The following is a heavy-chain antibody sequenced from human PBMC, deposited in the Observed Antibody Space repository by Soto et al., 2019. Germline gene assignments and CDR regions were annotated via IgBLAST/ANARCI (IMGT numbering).Heavy chain of an antibody. V-gene: IGHV4-59*08. J-gene: IGHJ4*02. CDR1: GGSMSSYY. Sequence: SETLSLTCTVSGGSMSSYYWSWFRQPPGKGLEWIGYIYYTGTTNYSPSLKSRATISVDTSRNQFSLNLSSVTAADTATYYCARIRLAAPRFGPPYYFDYWGQGTLVTVSS. CDR2: IYYTGTT. CDR3: ARIRLAAPRFGPPYYFDY. D-gene: IGHD6-13*01.